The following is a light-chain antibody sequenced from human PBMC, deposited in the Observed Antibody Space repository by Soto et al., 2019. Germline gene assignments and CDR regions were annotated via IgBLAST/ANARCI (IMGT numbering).Light chain of an antibody. Sequence: QSALTQPASVSGSPGQSITISCTGISSDVGSYNLVSWYQQHPGKAPKLMIYEGSKRPSGVSNRFSGSKSGNTASLTISGLQAEDEAYYYCCSYAGSRVFGGGTKLTVL. CDR2: EGS. J-gene: IGLJ3*02. V-gene: IGLV2-23*01. CDR1: SSDVGSYNL. CDR3: CSYAGSRV.